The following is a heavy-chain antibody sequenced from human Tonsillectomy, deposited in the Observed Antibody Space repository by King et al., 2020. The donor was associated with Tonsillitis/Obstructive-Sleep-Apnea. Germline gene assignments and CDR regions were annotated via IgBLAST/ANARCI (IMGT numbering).Heavy chain of an antibody. CDR2: ISYDGSNK. CDR1: GFTFSSYA. Sequence: VQLVESGGGVVQPGRSLRLSCAASGFTFSSYAMHWVRQAPGKGLEWVAVISYDGSNKYYADSVKGRFTISRDNSKNTLYLQMNSLRAEDTAVYYGATDKSDDGYYYYGMDVWGQGTTVTVSS. V-gene: IGHV3-30*04. D-gene: IGHD1-1*01. CDR3: ATDKSDDGYYYYGMDV. J-gene: IGHJ6*02.